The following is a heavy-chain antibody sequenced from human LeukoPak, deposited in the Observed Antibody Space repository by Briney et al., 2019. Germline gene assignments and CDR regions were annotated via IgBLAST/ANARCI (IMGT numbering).Heavy chain of an antibody. Sequence: GASVKVSCKASGGTFSSYAISWVRQAPGQGLEWMGGIIPIFGTANYAQKFQGRVTITADESTSTAYMELSSLRSEDTAVYYCALRIAAAGYPDDYWGQGTLVTVSS. CDR3: ALRIAAAGYPDDY. V-gene: IGHV1-69*13. D-gene: IGHD6-13*01. CDR2: IIPIFGTA. J-gene: IGHJ4*02. CDR1: GGTFSSYA.